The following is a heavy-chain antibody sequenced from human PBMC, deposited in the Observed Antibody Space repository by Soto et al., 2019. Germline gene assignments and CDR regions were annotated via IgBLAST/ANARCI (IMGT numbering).Heavy chain of an antibody. CDR2: ISGSGGST. D-gene: IGHD3-10*01. CDR1: GFTFSSYA. J-gene: IGHJ4*02. Sequence: GGSLRLSCAASGFTFSSYAMSWVRQAPGKGLEWVSAISGSGGSTYYADSVKGRFTISRDNSKNTLYLQMNSLRAEDTAVYYCAKVAWNMVGGVIGDFDSWGQGTLVTFPS. CDR3: AKVAWNMVGGVIGDFDS. V-gene: IGHV3-23*01.